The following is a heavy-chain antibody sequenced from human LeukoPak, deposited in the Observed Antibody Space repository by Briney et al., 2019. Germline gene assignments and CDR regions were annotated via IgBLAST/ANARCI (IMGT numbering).Heavy chain of an antibody. D-gene: IGHD4-17*01. CDR1: GVSASTISVA. Sequence: SHTLSLTCAISGVSASTISVAWNSISQTPSRSLEWLGRTYYRSKWFNDYTVSVKSRITVKPDTSKNQFSLQLTSVTPEDTAVYYCARSTGYFDYWGQGSLVTVSS. J-gene: IGHJ4*02. V-gene: IGHV6-1*01. CDR3: ARSTGYFDY. CDR2: TYYRSKWFN.